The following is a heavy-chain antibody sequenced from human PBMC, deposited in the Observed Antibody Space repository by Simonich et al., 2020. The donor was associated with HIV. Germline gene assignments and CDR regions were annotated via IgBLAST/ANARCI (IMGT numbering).Heavy chain of an antibody. CDR2: ISSSSSYI. CDR3: ARDGRKGSSTSCSDY. CDR1: GFTFSSFS. V-gene: IGHV3-21*01. J-gene: IGHJ4*02. D-gene: IGHD2-2*01. Sequence: EVQLVESGGGLVKPGGSLRLSCAASGFTFSSFSMNWVPQAPGKGLEWVSSISSSSSYIYYADAVKGRFTISRDNAKNALYLQMNRLRAEDTAVYYCARDGRKGSSTSCSDYWGQGTLVTVSS.